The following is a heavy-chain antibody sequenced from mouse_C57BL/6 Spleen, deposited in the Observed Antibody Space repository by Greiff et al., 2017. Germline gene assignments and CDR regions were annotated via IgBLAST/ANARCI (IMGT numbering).Heavy chain of an antibody. V-gene: IGHV5-16*01. D-gene: IGHD1-1*01. CDR1: GFTFSDYY. CDR3: ARDNYYGSSSYWYFDV. Sequence: EVQLVESEGGLVQPGSSMKLSCTASGFTFSDYYMAWVRQVPEKGLEWVANINYDGSSTYYLDSLKSRFLISRDNAKNILYLQMSSLKSEDTATYYCARDNYYGSSSYWYFDVWGTGTTVTVSS. CDR2: INYDGSST. J-gene: IGHJ1*03.